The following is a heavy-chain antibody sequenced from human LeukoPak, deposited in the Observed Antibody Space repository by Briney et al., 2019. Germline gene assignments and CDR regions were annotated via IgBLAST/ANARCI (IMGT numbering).Heavy chain of an antibody. CDR3: ARAAVAEADWFDP. CDR1: GYTFTSYD. D-gene: IGHD6-19*01. CDR2: MNPNSGNT. J-gene: IGHJ5*02. Sequence: GASVKVSCKASGYTFTSYDINWVRQATEQGLEWMGWMNPNSGNTGYAQKFQGRVTMTRNTSISTAYMELSSLRSEDTAVYYCARAAVAEADWFDPWGQGTLVTVSS. V-gene: IGHV1-8*01.